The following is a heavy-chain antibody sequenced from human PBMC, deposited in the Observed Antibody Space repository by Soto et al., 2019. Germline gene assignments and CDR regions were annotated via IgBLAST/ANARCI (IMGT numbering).Heavy chain of an antibody. CDR2: ISYDGGTQ. CDR1: GFTFSNHA. Sequence: QVQLVESGGGVIQPGRSLGLSCAASGFTFSNHAMHWVRQCPGKGLEWVALISYDGGTQLYADSVKGRFTISRDNSKNTLHLHLNSLRTDDTAFYYCVSELGPKMFDWWGQGTLVIVSS. D-gene: IGHD1-26*01. V-gene: IGHV3-30*16. CDR3: VSELGPKMFDW. J-gene: IGHJ5*01.